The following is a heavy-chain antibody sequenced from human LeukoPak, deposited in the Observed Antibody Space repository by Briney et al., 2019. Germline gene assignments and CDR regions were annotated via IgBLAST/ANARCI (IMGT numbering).Heavy chain of an antibody. CDR2: INPSGGST. Sequence: ASVKVSCKASGYSFTSYYMHWVRQAPGQGLEWMGIINPSGGSTAYAQRFQGRVTITRDMSTSTIYMELSRLRFEDTALYYCAREMSIIAAGTRAFDIWGQGTMVTVSS. J-gene: IGHJ3*02. D-gene: IGHD6-13*01. CDR1: GYSFTSYY. CDR3: AREMSIIAAGTRAFDI. V-gene: IGHV1-46*01.